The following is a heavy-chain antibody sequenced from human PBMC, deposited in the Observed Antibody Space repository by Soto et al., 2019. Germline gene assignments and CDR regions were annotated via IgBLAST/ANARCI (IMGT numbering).Heavy chain of an antibody. CDR2: IRSKANSYAA. Sequence: EVQLVESGGGLVQPGGSLKLSCAASGFTFSGSAMHWVRQASGKGLEWVGRIRSKANSYAAVYAASVKGRFTSSRDDSKNTAYLQMNSLNTEDTAVYYCTSHSPDDMLRNWGQGTLVTVSS. D-gene: IGHD3-9*01. CDR3: TSHSPDDMLRN. CDR1: GFTFSGSA. J-gene: IGHJ4*02. V-gene: IGHV3-73*02.